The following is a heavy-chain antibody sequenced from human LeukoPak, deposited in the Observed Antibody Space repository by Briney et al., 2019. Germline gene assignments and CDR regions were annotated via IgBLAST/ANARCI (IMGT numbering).Heavy chain of an antibody. Sequence: SETLSLTCTASTDSISKSLYHWAWVRQPRGKGLEWSAEIYYQCNTYYNPSLSGRVTISVDTSKNQFSLQLNAVTAADTALYFCASVKLGYYYDTNGYFDSWGQGTPVTVSS. CDR3: ASVKLGYYYDTNGYFDS. J-gene: IGHJ4*02. D-gene: IGHD3-22*01. CDR2: IYYQCNT. CDR1: TDSISKSLYH. V-gene: IGHV4-39*07.